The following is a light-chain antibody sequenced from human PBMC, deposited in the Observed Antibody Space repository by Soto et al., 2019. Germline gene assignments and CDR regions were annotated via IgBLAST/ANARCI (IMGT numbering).Light chain of an antibody. CDR3: QQYASSPYT. CDR1: QSVSNNY. V-gene: IGKV3-20*01. J-gene: IGKJ2*01. Sequence: EIVLKHSPGTLSLSPEERATLSCRASQSVSNNYLAWYQQKPGQAPRLLIYGASNRATGIPDRFSGRESGTDFTLTITTLEPEDSAVYFCQQYASSPYTFGQGTKVDNK. CDR2: GAS.